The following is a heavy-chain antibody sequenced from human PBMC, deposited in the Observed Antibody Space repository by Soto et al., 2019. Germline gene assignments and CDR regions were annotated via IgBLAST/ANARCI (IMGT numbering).Heavy chain of an antibody. CDR1: GFTFSSYA. J-gene: IGHJ3*02. Sequence: PGGSLRLSCAASGFTFSSYAMSWVRQAPGKGLEWVSAISGSGGSTYYADSVKGRFTISRDNSKNTVYLQMNSLRAEDTALYYCATVLSAAFDIWGQGTMVTVSS. V-gene: IGHV3-23*01. CDR2: ISGSGGST. CDR3: ATVLSAAFDI.